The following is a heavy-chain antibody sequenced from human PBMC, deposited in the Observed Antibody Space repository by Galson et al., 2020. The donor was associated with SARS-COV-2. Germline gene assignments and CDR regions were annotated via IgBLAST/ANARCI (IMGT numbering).Heavy chain of an antibody. CDR1: GFTFSRYG. D-gene: IGHD4-17*01. J-gene: IGHJ4*02. Sequence: GESLKISCAASGFTFSRYGIHWVRQAPGKGLEWVAVISYDGSQKYDADSVRGRFTLSRDNSKNTVDLQMNNLRADDTAVYYCARQHEDGVWDYWGQGTLVTVSS. CDR3: ARQHEDGVWDY. CDR2: ISYDGSQK. V-gene: IGHV3-30*03.